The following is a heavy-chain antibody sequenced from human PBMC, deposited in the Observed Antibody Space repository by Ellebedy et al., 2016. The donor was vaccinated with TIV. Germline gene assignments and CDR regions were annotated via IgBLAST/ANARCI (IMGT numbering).Heavy chain of an antibody. V-gene: IGHV4-34*01. CDR3: ARNGAATGWGNWFDT. D-gene: IGHD3-16*01. CDR2: TYHRGDT. J-gene: IGHJ5*02. Sequence: MPSETLSLTCAVYGDSFSGYYWSWIRQPPGKGLEWIGETYHRGDTNYSPSLRSRVTISLDTSNNQFSLTLTSVTAADTAVYYCARNGAATGWGNWFDTWGQGTLVTVSS. CDR1: GDSFSGYY.